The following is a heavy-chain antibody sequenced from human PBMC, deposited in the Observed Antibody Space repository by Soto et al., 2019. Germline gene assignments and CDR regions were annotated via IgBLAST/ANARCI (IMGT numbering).Heavy chain of an antibody. CDR2: TYTGGKT. Sequence: ALLVESGGGLFQPGGSLRLSCAVSGFTVSEHYMTWVRQSPGKGLEWVSITYTGGKTYYADTLKGRVTVSRDMSKNSLYLQVNTLRADDTGLYFCARTRCTGGTCYYPDAFEVWGQGTLVTVSA. CDR1: GFTVSEHY. J-gene: IGHJ3*01. CDR3: ARTRCTGGTCYYPDAFEV. D-gene: IGHD2-15*01. V-gene: IGHV3-53*01.